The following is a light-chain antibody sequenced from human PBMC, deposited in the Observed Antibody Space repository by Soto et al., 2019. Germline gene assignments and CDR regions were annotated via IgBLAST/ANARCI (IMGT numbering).Light chain of an antibody. J-gene: IGLJ2*01. CDR1: SSDVGGYNY. V-gene: IGLV2-14*01. CDR3: QSYTARSTVI. CDR2: DVT. Sequence: QSALTQPASVSGSPGQSITISCTGSSSDVGGYNYVSWFQHHPGKAPKLLIYDVTNRPSGVSDRFSGSKSVNTASLTISGLQTEDEADYYCQSYTARSTVIFGGGTKVTVL.